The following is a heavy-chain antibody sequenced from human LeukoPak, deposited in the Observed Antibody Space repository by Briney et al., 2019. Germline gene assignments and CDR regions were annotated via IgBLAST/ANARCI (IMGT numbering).Heavy chain of an antibody. CDR1: GFTFSSYW. CDR2: IKQDGSEK. CDR3: ATAMASGYYGYDAFDI. D-gene: IGHD3-22*01. Sequence: GGSLRLSXAASGFTFSSYWMSWVGQAPGKGLEWVANIKQDGSEKYYVDSVKGRFTISRDNAKNSLYLQMNSLRAEDTAVYYCATAMASGYYGYDAFDIWGQGTMVTVSS. J-gene: IGHJ3*02. V-gene: IGHV3-7*01.